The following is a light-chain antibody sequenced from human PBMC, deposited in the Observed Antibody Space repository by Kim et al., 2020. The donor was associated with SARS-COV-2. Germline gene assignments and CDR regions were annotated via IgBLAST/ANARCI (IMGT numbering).Light chain of an antibody. V-gene: IGKV3-20*01. CDR2: GAS. CDR3: QQYGSSPLT. Sequence: LSPGETATLSCRASPSVSSSYLAWYQQKPGQAPRLLIYGASSRATGIPDRFSGSGSGTDFTLTISRLEPEDFAVYYCQQYGSSPLTFGQGTKLEI. CDR1: PSVSSSY. J-gene: IGKJ2*01.